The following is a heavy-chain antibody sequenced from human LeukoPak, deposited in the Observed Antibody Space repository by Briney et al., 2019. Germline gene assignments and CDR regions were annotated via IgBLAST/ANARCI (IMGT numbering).Heavy chain of an antibody. V-gene: IGHV1-69*06. J-gene: IGHJ5*02. CDR1: GGTFSSYA. Sequence: SVEVSCKASGGTFSSYAISWVRQAPGQGLEWMGGIIPIFGTANYAQKFQGRVTITADKSTSTAYMELSSLRSEDTAVYYCARDPYYYDSSGLGWFDPWGQGTLVTVSS. CDR3: ARDPYYYDSSGLGWFDP. CDR2: IIPIFGTA. D-gene: IGHD3-22*01.